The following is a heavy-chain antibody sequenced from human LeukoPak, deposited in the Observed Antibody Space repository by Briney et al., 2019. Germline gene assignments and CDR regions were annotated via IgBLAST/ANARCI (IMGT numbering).Heavy chain of an antibody. Sequence: GGSLRLSCAASGFTFSSYAMSWVRQAPGKGLEWVSAISGSGGSTYYADSVKGRFTISRDNSKNTLYLQMNSLRAEDTAVYYCAKIRRDIVVVPAAMLNDAFDIWGQGTMVTVSS. CDR2: ISGSGGST. J-gene: IGHJ3*02. V-gene: IGHV3-23*01. CDR1: GFTFSSYA. CDR3: AKIRRDIVVVPAAMLNDAFDI. D-gene: IGHD2-2*01.